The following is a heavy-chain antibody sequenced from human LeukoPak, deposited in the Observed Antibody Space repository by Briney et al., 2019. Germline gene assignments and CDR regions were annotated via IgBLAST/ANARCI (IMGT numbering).Heavy chain of an antibody. CDR1: GGTFSSYA. J-gene: IGHJ4*02. Sequence: GSSVKVSCKASGGTFSSYAISWVRQAPGQGLEWMGRIIPIFGTANYAQKFQGRVTITTDESTSTAYIELRSLRSDDTAVYYCAREPLVVGATVDYWGQGTLATVSS. CDR2: IIPIFGTA. V-gene: IGHV1-69*05. D-gene: IGHD5-12*01. CDR3: AREPLVVGATVDY.